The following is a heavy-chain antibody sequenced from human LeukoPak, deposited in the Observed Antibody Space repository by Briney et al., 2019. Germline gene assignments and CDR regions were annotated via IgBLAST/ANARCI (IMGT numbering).Heavy chain of an antibody. CDR2: ISSSSSYI. J-gene: IGHJ4*02. CDR3: ATAGIAAAVSVDY. CDR1: GFTFSSYS. Sequence: AGGSLRLSCAASGFTFSSYSMNWVRQAPGKGLEWVSSISSSSSYIYYADSVKGRFTISRDNAKNSLYLQMNSLRAEDTAVYYCATAGIAAAVSVDYWGQGTLVTVSS. D-gene: IGHD6-13*01. V-gene: IGHV3-21*01.